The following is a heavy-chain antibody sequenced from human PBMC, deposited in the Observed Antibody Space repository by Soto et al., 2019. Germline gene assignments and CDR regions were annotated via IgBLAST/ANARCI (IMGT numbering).Heavy chain of an antibody. CDR2: IYHSGST. CDR3: ARATYDSSSPYFDY. J-gene: IGHJ4*02. D-gene: IGHD3-22*01. CDR1: GGSISSGGYS. Sequence: QLQLQESGSGLVKPSQTLSLTCAVSGGSISSGGYSWSWIRQPPGKGLEWIGYIYHSGSTYYNPSLKRRVTXXVXRXXNQFSLKLSSVTAADTAVYYCARATYDSSSPYFDYWGQGTLVTVSS. V-gene: IGHV4-30-2*01.